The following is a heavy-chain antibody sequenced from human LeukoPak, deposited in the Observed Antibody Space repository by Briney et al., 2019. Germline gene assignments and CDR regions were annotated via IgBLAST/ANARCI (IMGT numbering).Heavy chain of an antibody. CDR1: GLTDITND. CDR2: LYSDGNT. D-gene: IGHD1-14*01. CDR3: ARGVEPLAANTLAY. J-gene: IGHJ4*02. V-gene: IGHV3-53*01. Sequence: GGSLRLSCAASGLTDITNDMTWVRQAPGKGLEWVSVLYSDGNTKYADSVQGRFTISRDNSKNTLYLEMNSLSPDDTAVYYCARGVEPLAANTLAYWGQGTLVTVSS.